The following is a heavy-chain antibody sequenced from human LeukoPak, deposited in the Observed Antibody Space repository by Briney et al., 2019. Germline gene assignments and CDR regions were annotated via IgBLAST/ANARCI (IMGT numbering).Heavy chain of an antibody. CDR1: GGTFSSYT. CDR3: ARGAPATVTTFPYFDY. CDR2: IIPILGIA. V-gene: IGHV1-69*02. Sequence: GASVKVSCKASGGTFSSYTISWVRQAPGQGLEWMGSIIPILGIANYAQKFQGRVTITADKSTSTAYMELSSLRSEDTAVYYCARGAPATVTTFPYFDYWGQGTLVTVSS. D-gene: IGHD4-17*01. J-gene: IGHJ4*02.